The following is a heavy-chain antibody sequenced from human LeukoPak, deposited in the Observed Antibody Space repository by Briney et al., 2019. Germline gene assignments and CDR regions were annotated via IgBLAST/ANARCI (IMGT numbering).Heavy chain of an antibody. J-gene: IGHJ3*02. Sequence: ASVKVSCKASGYTFTGYYMHWVRQAPGQGLEWMGWINPNSGGTNYAQKFQGRVTMTRDTSISTAYMELSRLRSDDTAVYYCARDMTGDFWSGYAFDIWGQGTMVTVSS. CDR3: ARDMTGDFWSGYAFDI. V-gene: IGHV1-2*02. CDR1: GYTFTGYY. D-gene: IGHD3-3*01. CDR2: INPNSGGT.